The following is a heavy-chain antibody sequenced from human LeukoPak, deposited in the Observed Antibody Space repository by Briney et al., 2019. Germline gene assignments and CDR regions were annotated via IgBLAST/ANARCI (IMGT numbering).Heavy chain of an antibody. J-gene: IGHJ3*02. V-gene: IGHV1-46*01. Sequence: ASVKVSCKAFGHSLTSYSMHWVRQAPGQGLEWMGIINPSGGSTSYAQKFQGRVTMTRDMSTSTVYMELSSLRSEDTAVYYCARSTIAVAGDAFDIWGQGTMVTVSS. D-gene: IGHD6-19*01. CDR1: GHSLTSYS. CDR2: INPSGGST. CDR3: ARSTIAVAGDAFDI.